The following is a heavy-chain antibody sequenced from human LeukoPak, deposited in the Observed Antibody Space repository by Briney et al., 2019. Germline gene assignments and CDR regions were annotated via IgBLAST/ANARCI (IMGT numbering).Heavy chain of an antibody. CDR3: ARASYGDAFDI. Sequence: SHTVSLTYAVSGGCISSGGYSWSWIRQPPGTGLEWIGYIYHSGSTYYNPSLKSRVTISVDRSKNQFSLKLSSVTAADTAVYYCARASYGDAFDIWGQGTMVTVSS. J-gene: IGHJ3*02. CDR2: IYHSGST. CDR1: GGCISSGGYS. D-gene: IGHD2-8*01. V-gene: IGHV4-30-2*01.